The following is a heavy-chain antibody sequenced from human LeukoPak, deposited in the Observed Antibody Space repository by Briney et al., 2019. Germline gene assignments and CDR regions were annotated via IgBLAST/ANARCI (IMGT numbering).Heavy chain of an antibody. CDR3: AKDLGLRDQGNY. V-gene: IGHV3-30*04. CDR2: ISYDGSNK. CDR1: GFTFSSYA. Sequence: PGGSLRLSCAASGFTFSSYAMHWVRQAPGKGLEWVAVISYDGSNKYYADSVKGRFTISRDNSKNTLYLQMNSLRAEDTAVYYCAKDLGLRDQGNYWGQGTLVTVSS. J-gene: IGHJ4*02.